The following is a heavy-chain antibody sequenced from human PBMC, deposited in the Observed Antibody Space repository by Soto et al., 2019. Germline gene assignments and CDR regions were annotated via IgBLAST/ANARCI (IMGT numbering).Heavy chain of an antibody. Sequence: QLQLQESGPGLVKPSETLYLTCTVSGDSISGSSYFWGWVRQPPGKGLESIGAAHYRGKTNYNPSLKSRVTISIDTSKNQFSLKLTSVTAADTAVYYCARYKYIVFGDDAFDIWGQGTMVAVSS. CDR1: GDSISGSSYF. CDR3: ARYKYIVFGDDAFDI. V-gene: IGHV4-39*01. CDR2: AHYRGKT. D-gene: IGHD2-21*01. J-gene: IGHJ3*02.